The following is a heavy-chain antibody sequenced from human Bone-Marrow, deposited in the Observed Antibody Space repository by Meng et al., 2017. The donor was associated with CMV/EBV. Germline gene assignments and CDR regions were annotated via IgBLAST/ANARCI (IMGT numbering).Heavy chain of an antibody. CDR1: GYFFSDHF. V-gene: IGHV1-2*02. J-gene: IGHJ4*02. CDR3: ARDHAWGADY. CDR2: IKPNSGDT. Sequence: ASVKVSCKTSGYFFSDHFMHWVRQAPGQGLEWMGWIKPNSGDTNYAQNFQGRVTMTSDSSFNTAYMELSRLTSDDTAVYYCARDHAWGADYWGQGPLVTVSS. D-gene: IGHD7-27*01.